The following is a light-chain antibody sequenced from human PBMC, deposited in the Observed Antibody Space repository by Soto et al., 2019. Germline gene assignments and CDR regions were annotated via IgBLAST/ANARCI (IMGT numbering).Light chain of an antibody. V-gene: IGLV1-47*01. Sequence: QSVLTQPASVSGSPGQSITISCSGTSSDIGAYDYVSWYQQHPGRAPKLLIYRNNQRPSGVPDRFSGSKSGTSASLAISGLRSEDEADYYCAAWDDSLSGPNYVFGTGTKVTVL. CDR2: RNN. J-gene: IGLJ1*01. CDR3: AAWDDSLSGPNYV. CDR1: SSDIGAYDY.